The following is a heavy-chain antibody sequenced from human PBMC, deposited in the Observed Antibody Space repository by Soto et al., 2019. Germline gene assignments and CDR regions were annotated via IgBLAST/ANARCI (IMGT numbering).Heavy chain of an antibody. Sequence: QVQLVESGGGVVQPGRSLGLSCAASGFTFSSYGMHWVRQAPGKGLEWVAVISYDGSNKYYADSVKGRSTISRDNSKNTLYLQMNRLRAEDTAVYYCAKDESGRLVTMIVVVPFGYWGQGTLVTVSS. J-gene: IGHJ4*02. V-gene: IGHV3-30*18. D-gene: IGHD3-22*01. CDR3: AKDESGRLVTMIVVVPFGY. CDR2: ISYDGSNK. CDR1: GFTFSSYG.